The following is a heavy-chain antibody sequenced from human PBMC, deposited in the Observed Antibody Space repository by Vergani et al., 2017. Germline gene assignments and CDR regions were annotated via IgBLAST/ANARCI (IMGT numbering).Heavy chain of an antibody. V-gene: IGHV4-34*01. CDR1: GGSFSGYY. J-gene: IGHJ4*02. Sequence: QVQLQQWGAGLLKPSETLSLTCAVYGGSFSGYYWSWIRQPPGKGLEWIGEINHSGSTNYNPSLKRRVTISVDTSKNQFSLKLSSVTAADTAVYYCARAPFFTMVRGIGRNYFDYWGQGTLVTVSS. CDR3: ARAPFFTMVRGIGRNYFDY. D-gene: IGHD3-10*01. CDR2: INHSGST.